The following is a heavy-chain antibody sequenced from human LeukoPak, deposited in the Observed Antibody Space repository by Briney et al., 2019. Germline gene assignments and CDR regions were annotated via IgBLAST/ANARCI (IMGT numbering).Heavy chain of an antibody. CDR3: ARDRDTTLVTLWFDP. CDR2: IYYSGST. CDR1: GGSISSSSYY. V-gene: IGHV4-39*07. Sequence: KTSETLSLTCTVSGGSISSSSYYWGWIRQPPGKGLEWIGSIYYSGSTYYNPSLKSRVTISVDTSKNQFSLKLSSVTAADTAVYYCARDRDTTLVTLWFDPWGQGTLVTVSS. D-gene: IGHD4-23*01. J-gene: IGHJ5*02.